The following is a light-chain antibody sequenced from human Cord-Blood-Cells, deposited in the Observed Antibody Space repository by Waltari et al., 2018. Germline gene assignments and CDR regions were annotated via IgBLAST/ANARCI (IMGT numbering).Light chain of an antibody. CDR1: SSDVGGYNY. V-gene: IGLV2-14*01. CDR3: SSYTSSSTPWV. CDR2: DVS. J-gene: IGLJ3*02. Sequence: QSALTQPASVSGSPGQSITISCTGTSSDVGGYNYVSWYQQHPGKAPKLMIYDVSNRPAGVSNRFSGSKSGNTASLTISGLQAEDEADDYCSSYTSSSTPWVFGGGIKLTVL.